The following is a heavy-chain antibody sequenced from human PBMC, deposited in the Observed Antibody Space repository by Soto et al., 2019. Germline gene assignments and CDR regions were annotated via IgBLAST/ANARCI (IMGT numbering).Heavy chain of an antibody. D-gene: IGHD3-3*01. V-gene: IGHV1-18*01. Sequence: ASVRVSCKASGYTFSNYGITWVRQAPGQGLEWMGWISAYNGNTNYAQKFQGRVTMTTDTSTSTAYMELRSLRSDDTAVYYCARGGPFAVADTDYWGQGTLVTVSS. CDR1: GYTFSNYG. J-gene: IGHJ4*02. CDR3: ARGGPFAVADTDY. CDR2: ISAYNGNT.